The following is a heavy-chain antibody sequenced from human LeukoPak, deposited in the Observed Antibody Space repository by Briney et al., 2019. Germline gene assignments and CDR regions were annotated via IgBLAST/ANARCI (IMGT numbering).Heavy chain of an antibody. CDR1: GYTFTVYY. D-gene: IGHD4-23*01. J-gene: IGHJ4*02. V-gene: IGHV1-2*02. CDR3: ARVILDYGGSFDY. Sequence: GASVTVSFTASGYTFTVYYMHWVRQAPGQGLEWMGWINPNSGGTNYAQKFQGRVTMTRDTSISTAYMELSRLRSDDTAVYYCARVILDYGGSFDYWGQGTLVTVSS. CDR2: INPNSGGT.